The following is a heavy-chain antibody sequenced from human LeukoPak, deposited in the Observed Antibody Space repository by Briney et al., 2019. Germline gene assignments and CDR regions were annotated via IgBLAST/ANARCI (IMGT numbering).Heavy chain of an antibody. J-gene: IGHJ4*02. CDR3: ERDGYNSQLSD. V-gene: IGHV4-39*07. CDR2: IYYRGST. D-gene: IGHD5-24*01. Sequence: SETLSLTCTVSGGSISSSSYYGGWIRQPPGKGLEWIGSIYYRGSTYYSPSLKSRVTISVDTSKNQFSLKLSSVTAADTAVYYCERDGYNSQLSDWGQGTLVTVSS. CDR1: GGSISSSSYY.